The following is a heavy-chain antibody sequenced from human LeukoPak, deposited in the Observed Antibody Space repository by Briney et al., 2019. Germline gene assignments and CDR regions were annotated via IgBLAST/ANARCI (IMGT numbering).Heavy chain of an antibody. Sequence: SETLSLTCTVSGYSISSGYYWGWIRQPPGKGLEWIGSIYHSGSTYYNPSLKSRVTISVDTSKNQFSLKLSSVTAADTAVYYCARVLILARHNAFDIWGQGTMVTVSS. CDR3: ARVLILARHNAFDI. CDR1: GYSISSGYY. D-gene: IGHD6-6*01. CDR2: IYHSGST. V-gene: IGHV4-38-2*02. J-gene: IGHJ3*02.